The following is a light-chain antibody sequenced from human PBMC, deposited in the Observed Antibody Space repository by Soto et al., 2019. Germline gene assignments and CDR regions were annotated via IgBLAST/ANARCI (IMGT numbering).Light chain of an antibody. Sequence: DIVLTQSPATLSLSPGERATLSCRASQSVGRDYLGWYQQKPGQAPRLVIYNASNRASGIPDRFSGSGSGTDFTLTISRLEPEEFAGYYCHQYAYAPWTFGQGTKVEIK. CDR2: NAS. J-gene: IGKJ1*01. CDR3: HQYAYAPWT. CDR1: QSVGRDY. V-gene: IGKV3-20*01.